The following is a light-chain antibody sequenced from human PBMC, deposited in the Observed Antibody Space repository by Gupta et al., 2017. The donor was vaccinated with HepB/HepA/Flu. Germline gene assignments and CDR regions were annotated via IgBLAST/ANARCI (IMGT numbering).Light chain of an antibody. CDR3: QQDEDTPQIT. V-gene: IGKV4-1*01. CDR2: WAS. J-gene: IGKJ4*01. CDR1: QSILVSSNNKNY. Sequence: DILMTQSPDSLAVSLGGRATIQCKSSQSILVSSNNKNYLAWCQQKPGQPPKLLFYWASTRESGVPDRFSGSGSGTDVTLTISSLQVEDVAVYYCQQDEDTPQITFGGGTKVEIK.